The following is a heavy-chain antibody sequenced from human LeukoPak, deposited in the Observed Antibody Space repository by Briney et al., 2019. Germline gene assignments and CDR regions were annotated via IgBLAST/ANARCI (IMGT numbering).Heavy chain of an antibody. V-gene: IGHV1-18*01. CDR3: ARDLVVVAANWFDP. CDR2: ISANNGNT. D-gene: IGHD2-15*01. Sequence: ASVKVSCKASGYTFPSYGISWVRQAPGQGIEWMGWISANNGNTNYAQKLQGRVTITTDTSTSTAYMELRSLRSDDTAVYYCARDLVVVAANWFDPWGQGTLVTVSS. J-gene: IGHJ5*02. CDR1: GYTFPSYG.